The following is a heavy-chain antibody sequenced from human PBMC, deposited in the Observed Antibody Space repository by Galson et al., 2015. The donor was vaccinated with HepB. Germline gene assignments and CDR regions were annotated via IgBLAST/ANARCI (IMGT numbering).Heavy chain of an antibody. CDR1: GDSVSSNGAA. J-gene: IGHJ5*02. D-gene: IGHD1-20*01. Sequence: CAISGDSVSSNGAAWNWIRQSPSRGLEWLGRTYYRSKWYYGYAVSVKSRITINPDTSKNQFSLHLNSVTPADTAVYYCARGRYNWNPWGQGTLVTVSS. V-gene: IGHV6-1*01. CDR2: TYYRSKWYY. CDR3: ARGRYNWNP.